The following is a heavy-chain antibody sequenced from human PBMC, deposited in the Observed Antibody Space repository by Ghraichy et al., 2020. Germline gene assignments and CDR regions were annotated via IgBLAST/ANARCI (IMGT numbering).Heavy chain of an antibody. D-gene: IGHD5-18*01. CDR2: ITSSSSTI. V-gene: IGHV3-48*02. CDR3: AREPDTAMDR. CDR1: GFTFSSYN. Sequence: GGSQRLSCAASGFTFSSYNMNWVRQAPGKGLEWVSYITSSSSTIYYADSVKGRFTISRDNAKNSLYLQMNSLRDEDTAVYYCAREPDTAMDRWGQGTLVTVSS. J-gene: IGHJ5*02.